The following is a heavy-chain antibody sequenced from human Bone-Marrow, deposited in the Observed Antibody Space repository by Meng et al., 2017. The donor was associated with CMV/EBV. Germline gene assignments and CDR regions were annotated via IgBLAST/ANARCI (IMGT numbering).Heavy chain of an antibody. CDR2: INPSGGST. Sequence: ASVKVSCKASGYTFTSYYMHWVRQAPGQGLEWMGIINPSGGSTSYAQKFQGRVTMTRDTSTSTVYMELSSLRSEDTAVYYCARDHLEWSSVGNWFDPWGQGTRVTGSS. V-gene: IGHV1-46*01. D-gene: IGHD3-3*01. J-gene: IGHJ5*02. CDR1: GYTFTSYY. CDR3: ARDHLEWSSVGNWFDP.